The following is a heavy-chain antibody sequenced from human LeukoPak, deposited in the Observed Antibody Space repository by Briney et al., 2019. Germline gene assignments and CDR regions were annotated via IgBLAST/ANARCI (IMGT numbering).Heavy chain of an antibody. CDR1: GFTFSSYS. CDR2: ISSSSYI. CDR3: ARGPIFGVVIIALEFDY. V-gene: IGHV3-21*01. D-gene: IGHD3-3*01. Sequence: GGSLRLSCAASGFTFSSYSMNWVRQAPGKGLEWVSSISSSSYIYYADSVKGRFTISRDNAKNSLYLQMNSLRAEDTAVYYCARGPIFGVVIIALEFDYWGQGTLVTVSS. J-gene: IGHJ4*02.